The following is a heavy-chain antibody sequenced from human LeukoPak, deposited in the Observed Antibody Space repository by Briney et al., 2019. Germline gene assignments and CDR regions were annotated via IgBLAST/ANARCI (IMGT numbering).Heavy chain of an antibody. CDR1: SGSISSSNYF. CDR3: ARGGSGWNYYYYYMDV. Sequence: SETLSLTCTVSSGSISSSNYFWGWIRQPPGKGLGWIGSIYYSGSTYYNPSLKSRVTISVDTSKSHFSLKLTSVTAADTAVYYCARGGSGWNYYYYYMDVWGKGTTVTISS. V-gene: IGHV4-39*07. CDR2: IYYSGST. D-gene: IGHD6-19*01. J-gene: IGHJ6*03.